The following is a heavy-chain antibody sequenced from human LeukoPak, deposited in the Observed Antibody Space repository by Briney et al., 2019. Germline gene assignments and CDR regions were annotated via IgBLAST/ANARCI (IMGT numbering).Heavy chain of an antibody. CDR2: IYYSGST. CDR1: GGSISSSSYY. Sequence: PSETLSLTCTVSGGSISSSSYYWGWIRQPPGKGLEWIGSIYYSGSTNYNPSLKSRVTISVDTSKNQFSLKLSSVTAADTAVYYCARGRYYYGSGSYYNPWYFDYWGQGTLVTVSS. D-gene: IGHD3-10*01. J-gene: IGHJ4*02. CDR3: ARGRYYYGSGSYYNPWYFDY. V-gene: IGHV4-39*07.